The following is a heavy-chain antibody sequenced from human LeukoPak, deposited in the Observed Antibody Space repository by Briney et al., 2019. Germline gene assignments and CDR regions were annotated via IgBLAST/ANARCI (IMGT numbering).Heavy chain of an antibody. D-gene: IGHD3-10*01. V-gene: IGHV1-69*13. CDR3: ASDPGSGSYNN. Sequence: EASVKVSCKASGGTFSSYAISWVRQAPGQGLEWMGGIIPIFGTANYAQKFQGRVTITADESTSTAYMELSSLRSEDTAVYYCASDPGSGSYNNWGQGTLVTVSS. CDR2: IIPIFGTA. J-gene: IGHJ4*02. CDR1: GGTFSSYA.